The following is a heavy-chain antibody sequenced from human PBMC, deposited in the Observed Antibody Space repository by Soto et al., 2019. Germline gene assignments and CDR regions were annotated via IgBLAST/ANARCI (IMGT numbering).Heavy chain of an antibody. V-gene: IGHV3-43*01. CDR2: ITWDAGSA. J-gene: IGHJ4*02. CDR1: GFTFDDHT. CDR3: AKEKDRIFDY. Sequence: EVQLVVSGGLVVRPGGSLRLSCAGSGFTFDDHTMHWVRQAPGKGLEWVALITWDAGSAFYADSVRGRFTISRDNSKNSLYLQMNSLRTEDSAFYYCAKEKDRIFDYWGRGTPVTVSS.